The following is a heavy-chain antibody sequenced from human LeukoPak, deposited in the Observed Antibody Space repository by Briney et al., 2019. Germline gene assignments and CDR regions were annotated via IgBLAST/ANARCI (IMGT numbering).Heavy chain of an antibody. Sequence: SETLSLTCAVYGGSFSGYYWSWIRQLPGKGLEWIGYIYYGGSTYYNPSLKSRVTLSVDTSKNQFSLKLSCVTAADTAVYYCARRAMTTAREGYFDLWGRGTLVTVSS. CDR2: IYYGGST. V-gene: IGHV4-31*11. CDR1: GGSFSGYY. CDR3: ARRAMTTAREGYFDL. J-gene: IGHJ2*01. D-gene: IGHD4-17*01.